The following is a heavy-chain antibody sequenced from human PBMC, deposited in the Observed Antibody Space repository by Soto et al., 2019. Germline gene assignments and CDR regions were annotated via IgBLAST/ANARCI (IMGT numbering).Heavy chain of an antibody. CDR2: ISAYNGNT. Sequence: ASVKVSCKASGYTFTSYGISWVRQAPGQGLEWMGWISAYNGNTNYAQKLQGRVTMTTDTSTSTAYMELRSLRSDDTAVYYCARSYRGYCSGGSCYPWDYWGQGTLVTVSS. CDR1: GYTFTSYG. D-gene: IGHD2-15*01. CDR3: ARSYRGYCSGGSCYPWDY. V-gene: IGHV1-18*01. J-gene: IGHJ4*02.